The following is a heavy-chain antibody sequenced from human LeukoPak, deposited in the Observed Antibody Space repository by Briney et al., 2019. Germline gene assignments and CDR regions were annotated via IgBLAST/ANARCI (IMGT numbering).Heavy chain of an antibody. V-gene: IGHV1-69*13. D-gene: IGHD3-22*01. CDR3: ARGGDYYDSSGYFLFDY. J-gene: IGHJ4*02. Sequence: SVKVSCKASGGTFSSYAISWVRQAPGQGLEWMGGIIPIFGTANYAQKFQGRVTITADESTSTAYMELSSLRSEDTAVYYCARGGDYYDSSGYFLFDYWGQGTLVTVSS. CDR2: IIPIFGTA. CDR1: GGTFSSYA.